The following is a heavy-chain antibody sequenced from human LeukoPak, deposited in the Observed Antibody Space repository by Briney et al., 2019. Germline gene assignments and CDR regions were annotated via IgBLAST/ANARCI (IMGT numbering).Heavy chain of an antibody. V-gene: IGHV4-34*01. CDR2: INHSGST. CDR3: ASSTWLVIDY. CDR1: GGSFSGYY. J-gene: IGHJ4*02. Sequence: PSETLSLTCAVYGGSFSGYYWSWIRQPPGKGLEWIGEINHSGSTNYNPSLKSRVTISVDTSKNQFSLKLSPVTAADTAVYYCASSTWLVIDYGGQGTLVTVSS. D-gene: IGHD3-9*01.